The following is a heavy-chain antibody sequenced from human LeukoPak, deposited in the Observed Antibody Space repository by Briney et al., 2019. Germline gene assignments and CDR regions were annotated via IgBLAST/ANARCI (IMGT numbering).Heavy chain of an antibody. CDR2: IWYDGSNK. V-gene: IGHV3-33*01. CDR3: AREGRYCSSTSCSYNWFDP. D-gene: IGHD2-2*01. CDR1: GFTFSSYG. J-gene: IGHJ5*02. Sequence: GRSLRLSCAASGFTFSSYGMHWVRQAPGKGLEWVAVIWYDGSNKYYADSVKGRFTISRDNSKNTLYLQMNSLRAEDTAVCYCAREGRYCSSTSCSYNWFDPWGQGTLVTVSS.